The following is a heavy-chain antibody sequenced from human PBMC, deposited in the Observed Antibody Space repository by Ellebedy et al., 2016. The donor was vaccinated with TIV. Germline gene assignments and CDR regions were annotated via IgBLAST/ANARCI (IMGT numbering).Heavy chain of an antibody. CDR2: IKSESDGWAT. Sequence: GESLKISCAVSGFTFTNAWMNWVRQAPGKGLGWVALIKSESDGWATNYAAPVKGRFTISRDDSKNTLYLQMNSLKTEDTALYYCTTTGDLRYPFYFDYWGQGALVTVSS. CDR1: GFTFTNAW. CDR3: TTTGDLRYPFYFDY. V-gene: IGHV3-15*07. J-gene: IGHJ4*02. D-gene: IGHD3-10*01.